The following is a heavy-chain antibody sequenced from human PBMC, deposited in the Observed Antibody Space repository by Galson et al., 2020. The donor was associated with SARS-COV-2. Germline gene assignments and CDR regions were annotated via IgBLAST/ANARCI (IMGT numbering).Heavy chain of an antibody. D-gene: IGHD6-19*01. Sequence: GGSLRLSCAASGFPFSMFAMNWVRQAPGKGLEWVSATGGSGLGTYYADSVKGRFTVSRDDSKKVLYLQMNSLRADDTAVYHCAKGLSRAVYGMDGWGQGTTVTGSS. V-gene: IGHV3-23*01. CDR1: GFPFSMFA. J-gene: IGHJ6*02. CDR2: TGGSGLGT. CDR3: AKGLSRAVYGMDG.